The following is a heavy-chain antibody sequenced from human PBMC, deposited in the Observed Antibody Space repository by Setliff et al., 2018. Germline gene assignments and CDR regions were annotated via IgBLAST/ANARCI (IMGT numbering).Heavy chain of an antibody. Sequence: PSETPSLTCAVYGGSFSGYYWSWIRQPPGKGLEWIGEINHSGSTNYNPSLKSRVTISVDTSKNQFSLKLSSVTAADTAVYYCARGRIAVAGTGVGPFDYWGQGTRVTVSS. J-gene: IGHJ4*02. CDR2: INHSGST. D-gene: IGHD6-19*01. CDR1: GGSFSGYY. V-gene: IGHV4-34*01. CDR3: ARGRIAVAGTGVGPFDY.